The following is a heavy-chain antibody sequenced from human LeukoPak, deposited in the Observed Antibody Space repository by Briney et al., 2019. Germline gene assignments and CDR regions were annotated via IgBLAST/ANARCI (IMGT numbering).Heavy chain of an antibody. D-gene: IGHD3-22*01. J-gene: IGHJ4*02. CDR2: IYPGDSDT. V-gene: IGHV5-51*01. Sequence: GESLKISCKGSGYSFTIYWIGWVRQMPGKGLEWMGIIYPGDSDTRYSPSFQGQVTISADKSISTAYLQWSSLKASDTAMYYCARGGAYYYDSSGYYFDYWGQGTLVTVSS. CDR3: ARGGAYYYDSSGYYFDY. CDR1: GYSFTIYW.